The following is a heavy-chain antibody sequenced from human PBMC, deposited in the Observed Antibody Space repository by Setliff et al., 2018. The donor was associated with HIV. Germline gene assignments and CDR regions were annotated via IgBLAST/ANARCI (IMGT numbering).Heavy chain of an antibody. Sequence: ASVKVSCKASGYMLNIYYMHWVRQVPGQGLEWMGWSNPNTGSTKYAQKFQGRVTMTMDTSITTAYMELTRLTSDDTAIYYCARAPIYCGGDCYLFDYWGQGTLVTVSS. V-gene: IGHV1-2*02. CDR3: ARAPIYCGGDCYLFDY. CDR1: GYMLNIYY. J-gene: IGHJ4*02. CDR2: SNPNTGST. D-gene: IGHD2-21*02.